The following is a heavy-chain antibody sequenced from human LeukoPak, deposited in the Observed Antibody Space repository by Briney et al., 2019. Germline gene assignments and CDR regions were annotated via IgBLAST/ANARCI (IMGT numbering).Heavy chain of an antibody. CDR3: ANGDFYNMDV. CDR1: GGSISSITSHTYY. CDR2: IYYSGSV. D-gene: IGHD2-21*02. V-gene: IGHV4-39*07. J-gene: IGHJ6*03. Sequence: ASETLSLTCTVSGGSISSITSHTYYWGWIRQPPGKGLEWIGSIYYSGSVYYNPSLKSRLTISVETSKNQFSLKLSSVTAADTAVYYCANGDFYNMDVWGKGTTVTVSS.